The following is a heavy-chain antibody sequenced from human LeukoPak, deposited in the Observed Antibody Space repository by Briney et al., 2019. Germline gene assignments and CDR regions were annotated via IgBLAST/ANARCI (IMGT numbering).Heavy chain of an antibody. Sequence: GGSLGLSCAASEFTVSSYWMHWVRQAPGKGLVWDSRINSDGSSTSYADSVKGRFTISRDNAKNTLYLQMNSLRAEDTAVYYCARVSDILTGYYYFDYWGQGTLVTVSS. CDR1: EFTVSSYW. CDR2: INSDGSST. D-gene: IGHD3-9*01. V-gene: IGHV3-74*01. J-gene: IGHJ4*02. CDR3: ARVSDILTGYYYFDY.